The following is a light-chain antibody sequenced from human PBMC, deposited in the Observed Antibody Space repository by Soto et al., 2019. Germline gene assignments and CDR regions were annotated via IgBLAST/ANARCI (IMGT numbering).Light chain of an antibody. CDR1: QSLTNSF. CDR3: QQYGSSLIT. J-gene: IGKJ5*01. CDR2: DTS. V-gene: IGKV3-20*01. Sequence: EFVLTQSPGTLSLPPGERATLSCRASQSLTNSFIAWYQQRPGQTPRLLIYDTSSRASGIPDRFSGSGSGTDFTLTISRLETEDFAVYYCQQYGSSLITFGQGTRLEIK.